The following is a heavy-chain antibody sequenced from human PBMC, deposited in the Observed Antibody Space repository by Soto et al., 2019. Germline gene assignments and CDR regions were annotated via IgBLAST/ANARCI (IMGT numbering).Heavy chain of an antibody. D-gene: IGHD6-19*01. Sequence: SETLSLTCAISGDSVSSNSAAWNWIRQSPSRGLEWLGRTYYRSKWYNDYAVSVKSRITINPDTSKNQFSLQLNSVTPEDTAVYYCARDLGIAVAGTFDYWGQGTLVTVSS. CDR3: ARDLGIAVAGTFDY. CDR2: TYYRSKWYN. V-gene: IGHV6-1*01. CDR1: GDSVSSNSAA. J-gene: IGHJ4*02.